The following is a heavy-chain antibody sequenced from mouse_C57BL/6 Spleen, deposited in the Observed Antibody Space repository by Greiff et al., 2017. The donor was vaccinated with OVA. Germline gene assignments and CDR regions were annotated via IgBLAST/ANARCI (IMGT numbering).Heavy chain of an antibody. J-gene: IGHJ4*01. D-gene: IGHD1-1*01. CDR3: ARSGSSWDYYAMDY. CDR2: INPSSGYT. V-gene: IGHV1-4*01. Sequence: QVQLKQSGAELARPGASVKMSCKASGYTFTSYTMHWVKQRPGQGLEWIGYINPSSGYTKYNQKFKDKATLTADKSSSTAYMQLSSLTSEDSAVYYCARSGSSWDYYAMDYWGQGTSVTVSS. CDR1: GYTFTSYT.